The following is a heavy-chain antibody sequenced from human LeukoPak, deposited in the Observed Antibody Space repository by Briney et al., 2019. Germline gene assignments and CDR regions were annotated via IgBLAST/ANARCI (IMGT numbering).Heavy chain of an antibody. CDR1: GFTFSSYG. CDR2: IWYDGSNK. J-gene: IGHJ3*02. D-gene: IGHD3-22*01. CDR3: ARDACYDSTGLSAFDI. Sequence: GGSLRLSCAVSGFTFSSYGMHWVRQAPGKGLEWVAVIWYDGSNKYYADSVKGRFTISRDNSKNTLYLQMNSLRAEDTAVYYCARDACYDSTGLSAFDIWGQGTMVTVSS. V-gene: IGHV3-33*01.